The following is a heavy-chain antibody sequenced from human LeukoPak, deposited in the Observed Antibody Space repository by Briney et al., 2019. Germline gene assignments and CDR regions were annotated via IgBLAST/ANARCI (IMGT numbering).Heavy chain of an antibody. CDR1: GYTLTELS. CDR3: ATDTESLVLRYFDWLDAFDI. Sequence: ASVKVSCKVSGYTLTELSMHWVRQAPGKGLEWMGGFDPEDGETIYAQKFQGRVTMTEDTSTDTAYMELSSLRSEDTAVYYCATDTESLVLRYFDWLDAFDIWGQGTMVTVSS. D-gene: IGHD3-9*01. V-gene: IGHV1-24*01. J-gene: IGHJ3*02. CDR2: FDPEDGET.